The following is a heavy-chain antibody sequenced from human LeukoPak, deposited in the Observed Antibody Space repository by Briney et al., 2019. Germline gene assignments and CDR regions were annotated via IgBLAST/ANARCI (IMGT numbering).Heavy chain of an antibody. CDR1: GFTFSSYG. Sequence: SGGSLRLSCAASGFTFSSYGMSWVRQAPGKGLEWVSGISGSGGRTYYADSVKGRFTISRDNSKNTLYLQMNSLRAEDTAVYYCAKVNSGWVIGAFDIWGQGTMVTVSS. CDR3: AKVNSGWVIGAFDI. CDR2: ISGSGGRT. V-gene: IGHV3-23*01. J-gene: IGHJ3*02. D-gene: IGHD6-19*01.